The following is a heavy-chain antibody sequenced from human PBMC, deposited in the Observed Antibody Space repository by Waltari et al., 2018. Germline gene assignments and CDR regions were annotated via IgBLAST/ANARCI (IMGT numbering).Heavy chain of an antibody. J-gene: IGHJ4*02. D-gene: IGHD3-10*01. CDR2: ISYDGSNK. CDR1: GFPFRSDG. CDR3: SGSYYYFDY. V-gene: IGHV3-30*03. Sequence: QVQLVESGGGVVQPGRSLRLSCAASGFPFRSDGMHWVRQAPGKGLEWVAVISYDGSNKYYADSVKGRFTISRDNSKNTLYLQMNSLRAEDTAVYYCSGSYYYFDYWGQGTLVTVSS.